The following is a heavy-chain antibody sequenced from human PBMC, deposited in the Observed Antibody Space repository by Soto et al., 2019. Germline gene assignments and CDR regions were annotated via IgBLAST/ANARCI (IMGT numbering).Heavy chain of an antibody. D-gene: IGHD3-3*01. Sequence: EVQLWESGGGFVQPGGSLRLSCAATGFSFAGYALTWVRQAPGKGLEWLSAVSGGGARTYYADSVRGRFSISRDVSGNMIYLQLNRLTAGDTATYYCAKTQTFNGYYGGFDAWGQGTRVTVSS. CDR3: AKTQTFNGYYGGFDA. CDR1: GFSFAGYA. V-gene: IGHV3-23*01. CDR2: VSGGGART. J-gene: IGHJ4*02.